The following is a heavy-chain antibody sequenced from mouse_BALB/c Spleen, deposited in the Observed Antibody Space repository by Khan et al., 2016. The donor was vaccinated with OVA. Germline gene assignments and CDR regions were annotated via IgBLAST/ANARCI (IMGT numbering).Heavy chain of an antibody. D-gene: IGHD3-3*01. J-gene: IGHJ3*01. CDR1: GYSITSDYA. V-gene: IGHV3-2*02. Sequence: EVQLQESGPGLVKPSQSLSLTCTVTGYSITSDYAWNWIRQFPGNKLEWMGYINYSGRTSYIPSLKSRISVTRDTSKNQFFLQLNSVTTEDTATYYCTRGRTYWGQGTLVTVS. CDR3: TRGRTY. CDR2: INYSGRT.